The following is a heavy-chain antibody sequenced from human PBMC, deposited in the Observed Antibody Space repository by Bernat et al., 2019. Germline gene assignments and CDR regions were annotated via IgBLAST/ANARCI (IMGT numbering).Heavy chain of an antibody. J-gene: IGHJ6*02. V-gene: IGHV4-4*02. CDR1: GGSVNDDNW. D-gene: IGHD1-7*01. CDR2: IYHSGST. Sequence: HVQLQESGPGLVKPSGTLSLTCAVSGGSVNDDNWWRWVRQPPGKGLEWIGEIYHSGSTNYNPSLKSRVTVSVDTSRDQFSLYLTSVTAADTSVYYCAKNFFYSMDVWGQGTTVTVSS. CDR3: AKNFFYSMDV.